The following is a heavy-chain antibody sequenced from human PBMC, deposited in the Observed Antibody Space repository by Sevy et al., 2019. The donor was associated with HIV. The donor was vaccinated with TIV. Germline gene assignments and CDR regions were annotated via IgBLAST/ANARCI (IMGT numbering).Heavy chain of an antibody. J-gene: IGHJ4*02. CDR2: IKQDGSEK. CDR3: ASLEGSRYGSGSYYKEFDY. D-gene: IGHD3-10*01. V-gene: IGHV3-7*01. Sequence: GGSLRLSCAASGFIFSSYWMSWVRQAPGKGLEWVANIKQDGSEKYYVDSVKGRFTISRDNAKNSLYRQMNSLRAEDTAVYYCASLEGSRYGSGSYYKEFDYWGQGTLVTVSS. CDR1: GFIFSSYW.